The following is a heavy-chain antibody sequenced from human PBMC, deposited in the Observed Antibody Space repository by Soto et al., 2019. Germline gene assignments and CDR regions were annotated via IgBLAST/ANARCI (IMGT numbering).Heavy chain of an antibody. J-gene: IGHJ6*02. V-gene: IGHV4-31*03. CDR1: GGSISSGGYY. CDR3: ARGSSIAGLYYGMDV. D-gene: IGHD6-6*01. CDR2: NYYSGIT. Sequence: QVQLQESGPGLVKPSQTLSLTCTVSGGSISSGGYYWTWIRQHPGKGLEWIGYNYYSGITYYNPSLKSGVTISQDTSKIQFSLKLSSVAAADTAVYYCARGSSIAGLYYGMDVWGQGTTVTVSS.